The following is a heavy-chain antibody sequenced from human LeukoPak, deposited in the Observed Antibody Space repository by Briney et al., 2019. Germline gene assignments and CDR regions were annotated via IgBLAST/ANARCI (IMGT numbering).Heavy chain of an antibody. CDR1: GYKFTDDY. CDR3: APTAEAYTSWWKV. Sequence: ASVKVSCKASGYKFTDDYMHLVRQAPGQGLEFMGWINPDSGFTNYAQKLKGRVTMTRDTSISTAYLEVRSLTSDDTAVYYCAPTAEAYTSWWKVWGQGTLVTVSS. J-gene: IGHJ4*02. CDR2: INPDSGFT. V-gene: IGHV1-2*02. D-gene: IGHD3-16*01.